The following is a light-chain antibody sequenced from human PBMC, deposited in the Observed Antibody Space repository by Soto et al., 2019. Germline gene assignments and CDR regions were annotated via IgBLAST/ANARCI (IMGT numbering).Light chain of an antibody. V-gene: IGLV2-14*03. Sequence: QSVLTQPASVSGSPGQSITISCTGTISDVGAYNYVSWYQQHPGKAPKLIIYDVINRPSGVSDRFSGSKSGNTASLTISGLQAEDEADYYCSSYTDISTVIFGGGTKLTVL. CDR2: DVI. CDR1: ISDVGAYNY. CDR3: SSYTDISTVI. J-gene: IGLJ2*01.